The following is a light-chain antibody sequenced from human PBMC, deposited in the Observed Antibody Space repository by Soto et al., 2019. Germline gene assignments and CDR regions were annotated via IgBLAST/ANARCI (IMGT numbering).Light chain of an antibody. CDR2: KAS. CDR3: QQYQHKSYPYT. Sequence: DIQMTQSPSTLSASVGDRVTITCRASQSMDINLAWYQQKPGKSPNLLIYKASTFESGVPSRFSCSGSGTEFTLTISSLLPDAFATYYCQQYQHKSYPYTFGQGTKLEIK. V-gene: IGKV1-5*03. J-gene: IGKJ2*01. CDR1: QSMDIN.